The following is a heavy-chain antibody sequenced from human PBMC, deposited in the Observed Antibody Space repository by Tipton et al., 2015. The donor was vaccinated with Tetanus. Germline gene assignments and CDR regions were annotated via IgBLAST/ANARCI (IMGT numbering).Heavy chain of an antibody. J-gene: IGHJ4*02. CDR3: ASGSTLDY. CDR2: TSSTSSYI. CDR1: GFIFSSYS. Sequence: SLRLSCEVSGFIFSSYSMNWVRQAPGKGPEWVSSTSSTSSYIYYADSLKGRFTISRDNAKNSLYLQMDSLRVEDTAVYYCASGSTLDYWGQGILVTVSS. V-gene: IGHV3-21*01.